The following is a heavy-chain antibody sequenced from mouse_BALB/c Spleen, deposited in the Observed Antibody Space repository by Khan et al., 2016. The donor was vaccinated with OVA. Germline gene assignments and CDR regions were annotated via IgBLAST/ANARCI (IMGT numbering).Heavy chain of an antibody. Sequence: EVQLQESGPGLVKPSQSLSLTCTVTGYSITSDYAWNWLRQFPGNKLEWMGYISYSGRTSYNPSLKSRISIPRDTSKNQLFLQLTSVTTEDTATDYCARSVTITTVVATDFDYWGQGTTLTVSS. CDR1: GYSITSDYA. CDR2: ISYSGRT. CDR3: ARSVTITTVVATDFDY. J-gene: IGHJ2*01. D-gene: IGHD1-1*01. V-gene: IGHV3-2*02.